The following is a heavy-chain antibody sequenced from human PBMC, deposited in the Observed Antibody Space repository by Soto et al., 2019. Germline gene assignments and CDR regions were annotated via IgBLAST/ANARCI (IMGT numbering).Heavy chain of an antibody. V-gene: IGHV3-64*01. D-gene: IGHD1-7*01. CDR1: GFTFSSYD. J-gene: IGHJ4*02. Sequence: EVQLAESGGGMVQPGGSPRLSCVASGFTFSSYDMHWVRQAPGKGLEYVSSISSNGGTTYYGNSVKGRFTISRDNSKNTLYLQMGSLRAEDMAVYYCVRRVSGNYDYWGPGTLVTVSS. CDR2: ISSNGGTT. CDR3: VRRVSGNYDY.